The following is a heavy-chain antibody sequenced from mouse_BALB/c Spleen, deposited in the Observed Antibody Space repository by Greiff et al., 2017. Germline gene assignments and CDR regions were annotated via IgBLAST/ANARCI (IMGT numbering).Heavy chain of an antibody. CDR2: ISSGSGGI. J-gene: IGHJ4*01. V-gene: IGHV5-17*02. Sequence: VQLVESGADLVQPGTSRKLSCAASGFTFSSFGIHWVRQEPEKGLEWVAYISSGSGGIYYADTLKGRFTISRDNPTNTLFLQMTSLRSEDTAVYFCARAGDYAAMDYWGQGTSVTVSS. CDR1: GFTFSSFG. CDR3: ARAGDYAAMDY. D-gene: IGHD2-4*01.